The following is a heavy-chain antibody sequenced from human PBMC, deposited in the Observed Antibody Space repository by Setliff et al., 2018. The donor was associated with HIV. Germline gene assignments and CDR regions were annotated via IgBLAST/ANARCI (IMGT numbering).Heavy chain of an antibody. Sequence: ESLRLSCAAAGFDFSNYWIHWVRQVAGKGLVWVSHIDTDGSRTAFADSVKGRFTISRDNTKNTVYLQMDSLRAEDTAVYYCARAAYYNGLDVWGQGTTVTVSS. J-gene: IGHJ6*02. CDR3: ARAAYYNGLDV. CDR2: IDTDGSRT. D-gene: IGHD3-10*01. CDR1: GFDFSNYW. V-gene: IGHV3-74*01.